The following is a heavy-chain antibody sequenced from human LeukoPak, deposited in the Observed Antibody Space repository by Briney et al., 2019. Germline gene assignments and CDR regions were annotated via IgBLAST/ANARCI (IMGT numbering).Heavy chain of an antibody. D-gene: IGHD2-2*01. V-gene: IGHV3-30*02. Sequence: GGSLRLSCAASGFTFSSYGMHWVRQAPGKGLEWVAFIRYDGSNKYYADSVKGRFTISRDNSKNTLYPQMNSLRAEDTAVYYCARSGASPGDYWGQGTLVTVSS. CDR2: IRYDGSNK. J-gene: IGHJ4*02. CDR1: GFTFSSYG. CDR3: ARSGASPGDY.